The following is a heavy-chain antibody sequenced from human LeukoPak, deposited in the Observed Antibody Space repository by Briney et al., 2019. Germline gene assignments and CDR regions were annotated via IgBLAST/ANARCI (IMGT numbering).Heavy chain of an antibody. CDR2: IKSKSVGGTI. Sequence: GGSLRLSCAASGFTFSNAWMNWVRQAPGKGLEWVGRIKSKSVGGTIEYAPPVKGRFTISRDDSKNTLYLQVNSLTTEDTAVYYCATRAPEVTGLDYWGQGTLVTVSS. V-gene: IGHV3-15*01. CDR1: GFTFSNAW. CDR3: ATRAPEVTGLDY. D-gene: IGHD1-14*01. J-gene: IGHJ4*02.